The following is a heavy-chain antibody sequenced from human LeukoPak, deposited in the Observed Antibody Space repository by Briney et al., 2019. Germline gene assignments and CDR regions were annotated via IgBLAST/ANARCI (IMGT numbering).Heavy chain of an antibody. CDR1: GYTFTSYG. D-gene: IGHD6-19*01. CDR2: MNPNSGNT. CDR3: ARDSSVNAFDM. Sequence: ASVKVSCKASGYTFTSYGISWVRQAPGQGLEWMGWMNPNSGNTGYAQRFQGRVTMTRDTSISTAYMELSSLRSEDTAVYYCARDSSVNAFDMWGQGTMVTVSS. V-gene: IGHV1-8*02. J-gene: IGHJ3*02.